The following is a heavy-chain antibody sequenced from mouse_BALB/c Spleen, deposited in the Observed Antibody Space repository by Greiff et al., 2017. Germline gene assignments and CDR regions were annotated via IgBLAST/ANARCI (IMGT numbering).Heavy chain of an antibody. Sequence: EVKVVESGGGLVQPGGSLKLSCAASGFTFSSYTMSWVRQTPEKRLEWVAYISNGGGSTYYPDTVKGRFTISRDNAKNTLYLQMSSLKSEDTAMYYCARVDSSGYDYWGQGTTLTVSS. J-gene: IGHJ2*01. D-gene: IGHD3-2*01. CDR1: GFTFSSYT. CDR3: ARVDSSGYDY. V-gene: IGHV5-12-2*01. CDR2: ISNGGGST.